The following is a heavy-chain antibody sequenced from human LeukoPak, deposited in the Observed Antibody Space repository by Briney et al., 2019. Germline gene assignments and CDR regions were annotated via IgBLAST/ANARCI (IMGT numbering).Heavy chain of an antibody. J-gene: IGHJ4*02. V-gene: IGHV4-34*01. CDR2: INHSGST. Sequence: SETLSLTCAVYGGSFSGYYWSWIRQPPGKGLEWIGEINHSGSTNYNPSLKSRVTISVDTSKNQFSLKLSSVTAADTAVYYCARKNYYYGSGGYYLVWGQGTLVTVSS. CDR3: ARKNYYYGSGGYYLV. D-gene: IGHD3-10*01. CDR1: GGSFSGYY.